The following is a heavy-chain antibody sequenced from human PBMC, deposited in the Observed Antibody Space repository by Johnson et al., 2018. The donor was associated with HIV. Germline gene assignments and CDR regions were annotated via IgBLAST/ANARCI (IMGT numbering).Heavy chain of an antibody. CDR3: ARDSRVATDTGGAFDI. V-gene: IGHV3-30*02. CDR1: GFTFSTYG. CDR2: IRDDGSSQ. J-gene: IGHJ3*02. D-gene: IGHD1-1*01. Sequence: QVQLVESGGGVVQPGGSLRLSCAASGFTFSTYGMHWVRQAPGKGLEWVAFIRDDGSSQYFADSVKGRFTISRDNSKNTLYLQMNSLRTEDTAVYYCARDSRVATDTGGAFDIWGQGTMVTVSS.